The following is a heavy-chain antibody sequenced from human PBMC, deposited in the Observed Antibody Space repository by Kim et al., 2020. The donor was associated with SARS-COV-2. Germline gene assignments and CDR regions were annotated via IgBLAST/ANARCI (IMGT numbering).Heavy chain of an antibody. J-gene: IGHJ1*01. D-gene: IGHD2-15*01. CDR2: ISYDGSNK. Sequence: GGSLRLSCAASGFTFSSYGMHWVRQAPGKGLEWVAVISYDGSNKYYADSVKGRFTISRDNSKNTLYLQMNSLRAEDTAVYYCAKTELLLEYFQHWGQGTLVTVSS. V-gene: IGHV3-30*18. CDR1: GFTFSSYG. CDR3: AKTELLLEYFQH.